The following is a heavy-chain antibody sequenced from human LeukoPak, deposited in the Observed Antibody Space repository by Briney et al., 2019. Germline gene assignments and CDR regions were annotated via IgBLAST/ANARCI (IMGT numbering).Heavy chain of an antibody. CDR3: VRGYSYGYYFDY. Sequence: PGGSLRLSCAASGFTFSSYAMSWVRQAPGKGLEWVSAISGSGGNTYYANSVKGRFTISRDNPKNTLYLQMNSLRAEDTAVYYCVRGYSYGYYFDYWGQGTLVTVSS. D-gene: IGHD5-18*01. CDR1: GFTFSSYA. V-gene: IGHV3-23*01. J-gene: IGHJ4*02. CDR2: ISGSGGNT.